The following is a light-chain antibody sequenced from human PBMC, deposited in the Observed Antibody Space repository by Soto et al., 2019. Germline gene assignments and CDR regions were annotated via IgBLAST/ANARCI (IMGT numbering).Light chain of an antibody. CDR2: DNT. J-gene: IGLJ1*01. CDR3: QSYDNSLSSSV. CDR1: SSDIGAGYD. V-gene: IGLV1-40*01. Sequence: QLVLTQPPSVSGAPGQRVTISCTGSSSDIGAGYDVHWYQQLPGTAPKLLIYDNTNRPSGVPDRFSGSKSGTSASLAITGLQAEDEADYYCQSYDNSLSSSVFGTGTKLTVL.